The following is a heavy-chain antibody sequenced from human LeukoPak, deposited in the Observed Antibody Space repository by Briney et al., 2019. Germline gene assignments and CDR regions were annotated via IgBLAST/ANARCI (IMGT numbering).Heavy chain of an antibody. CDR3: ARAVTHYYYGMDV. J-gene: IGHJ6*02. CDR2: IYYSGST. CDR1: GGSITSYY. Sequence: SETLSLTCTVSGGSITSYYWSWVRQSPEKGLEWIGYIYYSGSTYYNPSLKSRVTISVDTSKNQFSLKLSSVTAADTAVYYCARAVTHYYYGMDVWGQGTTVTVPS. D-gene: IGHD4-11*01. V-gene: IGHV4-59*12.